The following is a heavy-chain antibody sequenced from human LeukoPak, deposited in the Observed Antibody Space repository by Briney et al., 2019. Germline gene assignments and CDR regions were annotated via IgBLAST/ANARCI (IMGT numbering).Heavy chain of an antibody. V-gene: IGHV3-23*01. J-gene: IGHJ4*02. D-gene: IGHD2-2*01. CDR3: AKGVVVAPDVTPFDY. Sequence: GGSLRLSCAASGFTFSSYAVSWVRQAPGKGLEWVSAISGSGGSTYYADSVKGRFTISRDNSKNTLYLQMNSLRAEDTAVYYCAKGVVVAPDVTPFDYWGQGTLVTVSS. CDR2: ISGSGGST. CDR1: GFTFSSYA.